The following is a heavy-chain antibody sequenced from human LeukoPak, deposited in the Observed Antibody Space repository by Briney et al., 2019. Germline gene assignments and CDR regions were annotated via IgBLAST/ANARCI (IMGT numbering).Heavy chain of an antibody. CDR3: ATSRGRGYLDL. Sequence: GGSLRHSRVAPLFSPINYVVHGVRPAPGRGLGRVAVISYDGGEKHYAESAKDRLTISRDSSKNTMDLQMNRLRGEDTAVYYCATSRGRGYLDLWGQGTMVTVSS. J-gene: IGHJ3*01. CDR2: ISYDGGEK. CDR1: LFSPINYV. D-gene: IGHD2-2*01. V-gene: IGHV3-30*14.